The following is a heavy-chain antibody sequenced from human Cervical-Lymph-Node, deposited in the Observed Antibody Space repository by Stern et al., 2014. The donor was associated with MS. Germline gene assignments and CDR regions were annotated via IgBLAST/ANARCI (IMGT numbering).Heavy chain of an antibody. CDR2: ISSSGDTI. CDR3: VRGWEPRQDGPSGHDYDAFDI. J-gene: IGHJ3*02. D-gene: IGHD5-12*01. V-gene: IGHV3-11*01. CDR1: GFTFSDSY. Sequence: VQLVESGGGLVKPGGSLRLSCAASGFTFSDSYMTWIRQTPGKGLEWASYISSSGDTIKYAESVKGRFTVSRDNAKNSLSLQMSSLRVEDTAVYYCVRGWEPRQDGPSGHDYDAFDIWGQGTMVTVSS.